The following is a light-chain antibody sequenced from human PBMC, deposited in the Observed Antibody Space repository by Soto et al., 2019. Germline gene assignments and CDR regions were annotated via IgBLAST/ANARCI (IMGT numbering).Light chain of an antibody. CDR3: QSYDSSRRFVV. CDR2: DNS. V-gene: IGLV1-40*01. J-gene: IGLJ2*01. CDR1: RSNIGAGYD. Sequence: QSVLTQTPSVSGAPGQRVTISCTGSRSNIGAGYDVHWYQQLPGTAPKLLISDNSNRPSGVPDRFSGSKSGTSASLAITGLQQDDDADYYCQSYDSSRRFVVFGGGTKLTVL.